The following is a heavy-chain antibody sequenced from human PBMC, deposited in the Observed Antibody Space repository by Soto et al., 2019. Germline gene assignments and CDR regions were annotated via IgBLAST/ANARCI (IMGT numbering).Heavy chain of an antibody. V-gene: IGHV2-5*02. CDR3: AHGSGWLSDY. J-gene: IGHJ4*02. D-gene: IGHD6-19*01. CDR2: IYWDDDN. Sequence: QITLKESGPPLVKPTQTLTLTCSSSGFSLTSTAVGVNWIRQPPGKALEWLALIYWDDDNHFSPSLKSRLSVTKDTSKNQVVLTMTNMDPVDTATYYCAHGSGWLSDYWGQGLLVTVSS. CDR1: GFSLTSTAVG.